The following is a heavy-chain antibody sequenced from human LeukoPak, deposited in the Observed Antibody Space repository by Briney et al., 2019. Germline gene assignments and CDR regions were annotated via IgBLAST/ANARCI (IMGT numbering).Heavy chain of an antibody. Sequence: GGSLRLSCAASGFIFDDYGMSWVRQAPGKGLEWVSGINWNGGSTGYADSVKGRFTISRDNAKNSLYVQMNSLRAEDTALYYCARGGYSGSYFAYWGQGTLVTVSS. CDR1: GFIFDDYG. J-gene: IGHJ4*02. CDR2: INWNGGST. D-gene: IGHD1-26*01. CDR3: ARGGYSGSYFAY. V-gene: IGHV3-20*04.